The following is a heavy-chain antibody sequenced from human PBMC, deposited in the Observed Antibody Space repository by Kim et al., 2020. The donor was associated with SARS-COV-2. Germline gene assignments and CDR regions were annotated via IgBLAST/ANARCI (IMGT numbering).Heavy chain of an antibody. CDR1: GFTFSSYG. J-gene: IGHJ6*02. V-gene: IGHV3-33*01. CDR2: IWYDGSNK. Sequence: GGSLRLSCAASGFTFSSYGMHWVRQAPGKGLEWVAVIWYDGSNKYYADSVKGRFTISRDNSKNTLYLQMNSLRAEDTAVYYCARDPEGGITETYYYGMDVWGQGTTVTVSS. CDR3: ARDPEGGITETYYYGMDV. D-gene: IGHD1-7*01.